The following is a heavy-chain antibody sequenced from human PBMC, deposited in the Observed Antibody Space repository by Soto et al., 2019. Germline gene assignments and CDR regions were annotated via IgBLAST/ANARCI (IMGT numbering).Heavy chain of an antibody. CDR3: ARPLRFLDPRDNYAMDV. V-gene: IGHV1-46*01. CDR1: GYTFTSYH. Sequence: QVQLVQSGAEVKKPGASVNVSCKASGYTFTSYHLHWVRQAPGQRLEWMGIINPSGGSTRYAQKFQGRVVMTRDTSTNTVYMELGRLRSEDTAVYYCARPLRFLDPRDNYAMDVWGQGTTVTVSS. CDR2: INPSGGST. D-gene: IGHD3-3*01. J-gene: IGHJ6*02.